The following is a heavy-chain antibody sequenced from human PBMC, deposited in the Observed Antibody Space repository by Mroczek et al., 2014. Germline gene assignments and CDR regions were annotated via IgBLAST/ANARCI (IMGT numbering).Heavy chain of an antibody. V-gene: IGHV3-13*01. J-gene: IGHJ6*02. CDR3: ARGSQYCSGGSCKEYYYGMDV. Sequence: ESGEAWYSLGGSLRLSCAASGFTFSSYDMHWVRQATGKGLEWVSAIGTAGDTYYPGSVKGRFTISRENAKNSLYLQMNSLRAGDTAVYYCARGSQYCSGGSCKEYYYGMDVWGQGTTVTVSS. D-gene: IGHD2-15*01. CDR1: GFTFSSYD. CDR2: IGTAGDT.